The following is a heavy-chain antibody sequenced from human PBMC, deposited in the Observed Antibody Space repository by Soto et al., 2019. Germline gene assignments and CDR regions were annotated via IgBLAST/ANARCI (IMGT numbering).Heavy chain of an antibody. Sequence: VGSLGLSCAASGFSFRNYAMSWVRQAPGKGLEWISTLTGSSSNIYYADSVKGRFAISRDNSRNTLYLQMNSLTAEDTAVYYCAKGRATYRILNNDEWGQGTLVTVHS. CDR3: AKGRATYRILNNDE. D-gene: IGHD2-21*01. J-gene: IGHJ4*02. V-gene: IGHV3-23*01. CDR1: GFSFRNYA. CDR2: LTGSSSNI.